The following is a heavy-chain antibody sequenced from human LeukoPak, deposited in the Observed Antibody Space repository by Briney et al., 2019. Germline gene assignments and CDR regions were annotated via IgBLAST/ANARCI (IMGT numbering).Heavy chain of an antibody. CDR1: GFTFSSYA. V-gene: IGHV3-64*01. CDR2: ISSNGGST. Sequence: GGSPRLSCAASGFTFSSYAMHWVRQAPGKGLEYVSAISSNGGSTYYANSVKGRFTISRDNSKNTLYLQMGSLRAEDTAVYYCASHTVVVTATHDAFAFWGQGTMVTVSS. J-gene: IGHJ3*01. D-gene: IGHD2-21*02. CDR3: ASHTVVVTATHDAFAF.